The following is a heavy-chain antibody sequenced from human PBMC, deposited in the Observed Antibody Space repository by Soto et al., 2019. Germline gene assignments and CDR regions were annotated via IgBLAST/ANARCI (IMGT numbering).Heavy chain of an antibody. J-gene: IGHJ6*02. CDR1: GFTFDDYT. CDR3: AKDNTHCSSTSCYLYYYGMDV. Sequence: GSLRLSCAASGFTFDDYTMHWVLQTPWKGLEFVSLISWDGGSTYYADSVKGRFTNSRDNSKNSLYLQMNSLRTEDTALYYCAKDNTHCSSTSCYLYYYGMDVWGQGTTVTVSS. D-gene: IGHD2-2*01. CDR2: ISWDGGST. V-gene: IGHV3-43*01.